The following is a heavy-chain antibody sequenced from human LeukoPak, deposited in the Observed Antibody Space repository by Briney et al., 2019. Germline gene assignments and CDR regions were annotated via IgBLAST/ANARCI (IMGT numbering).Heavy chain of an antibody. V-gene: IGHV4-61*02. D-gene: IGHD4-17*01. CDR1: GGSISSGSYY. CDR3: ARAATATVTTPHARYYYYYMDV. CDR2: LYTSGST. J-gene: IGHJ6*03. Sequence: PSETLSLTCTVSGGSISSGSYYWSWIRQPAGKGLEWIGRLYTSGSTNYNPSLKSRVTISVDTSKNQFSLKLSSVTAADTAVYYCARAATATVTTPHARYYYYYMDVWGKGTTVTVSS.